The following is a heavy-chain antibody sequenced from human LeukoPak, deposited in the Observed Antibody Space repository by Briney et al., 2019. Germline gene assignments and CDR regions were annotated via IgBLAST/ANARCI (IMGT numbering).Heavy chain of an antibody. D-gene: IGHD2-2*01. CDR1: GFTFSSYA. Sequence: GGSLRLSCAASGFTFSSYAMSWVLQAPGKGLEWVSAISGSGGSTYYADSVKGRFTISRDNSKNTLYLQMNSLRAEDTAVYYCAKDSDIVVVPAAIGYWGQGTLVTVSS. J-gene: IGHJ4*02. CDR2: ISGSGGST. CDR3: AKDSDIVVVPAAIGY. V-gene: IGHV3-23*01.